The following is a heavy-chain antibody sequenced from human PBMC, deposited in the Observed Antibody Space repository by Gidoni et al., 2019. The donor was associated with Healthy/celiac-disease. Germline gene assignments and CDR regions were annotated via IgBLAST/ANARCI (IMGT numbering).Heavy chain of an antibody. CDR1: GFTFSSYA. V-gene: IGHV3-30-3*01. CDR2: ISYDGSNK. J-gene: IGHJ6*03. CDR3: ASESALAYYYYYMDV. D-gene: IGHD2-21*01. Sequence: QVQLVESGGGVVQPGRSLRLSCAASGFTFSSYAMHWVRQAPGKGLEWVAVISYDGSNKYYADSVKGRFTISRDNSKNTLYLQMNSLRAEDTAVYYCASESALAYYYYYMDVWGKGTTVTVSS.